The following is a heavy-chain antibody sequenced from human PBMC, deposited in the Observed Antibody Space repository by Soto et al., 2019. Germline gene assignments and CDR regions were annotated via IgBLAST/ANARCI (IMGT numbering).Heavy chain of an antibody. CDR2: ISSSSSTI. J-gene: IGHJ6*02. D-gene: IGHD2-2*01. CDR3: ASMYEYQLNYYYYGMDV. Sequence: LRLSCAASGFTFSSYSMNWVRQAPGKGLEWVSYISSSSSTIYYADSVKGRFTISRDNAKNSLYLQMNSLRDEDTAVYYCASMYEYQLNYYYYGMDVWGQGTTVTVSS. V-gene: IGHV3-48*02. CDR1: GFTFSSYS.